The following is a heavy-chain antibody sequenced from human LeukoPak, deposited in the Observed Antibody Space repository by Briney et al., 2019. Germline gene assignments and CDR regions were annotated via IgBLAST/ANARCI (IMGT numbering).Heavy chain of an antibody. D-gene: IGHD2-2*01. J-gene: IGHJ4*02. CDR3: ARRKGCSNTSCPPDY. V-gene: IGHV1-2*02. CDR2: INPNSGGT. CDR1: GYTFTAYY. Sequence: ASVKVSCKASGYTFTAYYMHWVRQAPGQGLEWMAWINPNSGGTNYAQKFQGRVTMTRDTSISTAYMELSRLRSDDTAVYYCARRKGCSNTSCPPDYWGQGTLVTVSS.